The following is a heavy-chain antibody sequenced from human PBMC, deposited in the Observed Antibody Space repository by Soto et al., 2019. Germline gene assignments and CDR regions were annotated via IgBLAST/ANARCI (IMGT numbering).Heavy chain of an antibody. V-gene: IGHV4-31*03. Sequence: QVQLQESGPGLVKSSQTLSLTCTVSGVSISSRGFYWSWFRQRPGKGLEWIGYIYRSGSTHYHPSLNCRLSISLDTSRNHLSLTLTSVTAADTAVYYCAARGGGEGWFDPWGQGTLVTVSS. CDR3: AARGGGEGWFDP. J-gene: IGHJ5*02. CDR2: IYRSGST. CDR1: GVSISSRGFY. D-gene: IGHD3-16*01.